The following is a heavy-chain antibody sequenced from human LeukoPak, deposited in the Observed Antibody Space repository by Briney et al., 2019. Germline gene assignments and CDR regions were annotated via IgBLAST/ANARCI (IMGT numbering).Heavy chain of an antibody. Sequence: SETLSLTCAVSGGSITTTNWWSWVRQPPGKGLEWIGEVHLSGTTNYNPSLESRVSMSIDKSKNHLSLEVTSVTAADAAIYYCTRESGAFSPFGFWGQGTLLTVSS. CDR1: GGSITTTNW. V-gene: IGHV4-4*02. J-gene: IGHJ4*02. D-gene: IGHD1-26*01. CDR3: TRESGAFSPFGF. CDR2: VHLSGTT.